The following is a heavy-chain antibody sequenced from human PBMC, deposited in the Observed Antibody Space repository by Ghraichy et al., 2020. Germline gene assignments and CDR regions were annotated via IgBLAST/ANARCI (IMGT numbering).Heavy chain of an antibody. CDR1: GFTFDDYT. CDR2: ISWDGGST. J-gene: IGHJ6*02. D-gene: IGHD2-2*02. CDR3: AKAYEQLVPAAIPQYYYYGMDV. V-gene: IGHV3-43*01. Sequence: LSLTCAASGFTFDDYTMHWVRQAPGKGLEWVSLISWDGGSTYYADSVKGRFTISRDNSKNSLYLQMNSLRTEDTALYYCAKAYEQLVPAAIPQYYYYGMDVWGQGTTVTVSS.